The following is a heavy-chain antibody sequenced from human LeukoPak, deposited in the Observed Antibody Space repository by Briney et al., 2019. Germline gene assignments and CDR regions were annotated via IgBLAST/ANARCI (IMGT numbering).Heavy chain of an antibody. CDR2: IKSDGSET. CDR1: GFTFDDYA. V-gene: IGHV3-74*01. J-gene: IGHJ6*02. Sequence: QPGGSLRLSCAASGFTFDDYAMHWVRQAPGKGLVWVSRIKSDGSETNYADSVKGRFTVSRDNAKNTLSLQMNSLRAEDTAVYYCTSDRVYYGLDIWGQGTTVSVS. CDR3: TSDRVYYGLDI.